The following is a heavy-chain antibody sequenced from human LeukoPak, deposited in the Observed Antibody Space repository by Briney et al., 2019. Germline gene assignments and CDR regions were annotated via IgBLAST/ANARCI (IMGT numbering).Heavy chain of an antibody. CDR3: ASRLKIAAAGGMDV. CDR2: IYYSGRT. V-gene: IGHV4-39*07. D-gene: IGHD6-13*01. J-gene: IGHJ6*02. CDR1: GGSISSSSYY. Sequence: SETLSLTCTVSGGSISSSSYYWGWIRQPPGKGLEWVGSIYYSGRTYYNPALKSRVTISVDTSKNQFSLKLSPVTAADTAVYYCASRLKIAAAGGMDVWGQGTTVTVSS.